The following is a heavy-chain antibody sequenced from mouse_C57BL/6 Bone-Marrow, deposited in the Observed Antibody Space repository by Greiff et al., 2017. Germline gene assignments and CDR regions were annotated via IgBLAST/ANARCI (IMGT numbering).Heavy chain of an antibody. D-gene: IGHD1-1*01. CDR2: IHPNSGST. J-gene: IGHJ3*01. CDR1: GYTFTSYW. V-gene: IGHV1-64*01. Sequence: VQLQQPGAELVKPGASVKLSCKASGYTFTSYWMHWVKQRPGQGLEWIGMIHPNSGSTNYNEKFKSKATLTVDKSSSTAYMQLSILTSEYSAVYYGASPNYYGSCPCGQGTLVTVSA. CDR3: ASPNYYGSCP.